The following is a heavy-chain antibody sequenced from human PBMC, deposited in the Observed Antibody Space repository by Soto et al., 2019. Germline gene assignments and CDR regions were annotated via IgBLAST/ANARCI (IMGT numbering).Heavy chain of an antibody. CDR2: ISAYNGNT. V-gene: IGHV1-18*04. J-gene: IGHJ6*02. CDR1: GYTFTSYC. D-gene: IGHD3-16*01. CDR3: ARLDFWEEPYYYYGMDV. Sequence: GASVKVSCKASGYTFTSYCISWVLQAPGQGLEWMGWISAYNGNTNYAQKLQGRVTMTTDTSTSTAYMELRSLRSDDTAVYYCARLDFWEEPYYYYGMDVWGQGTTVTVSS.